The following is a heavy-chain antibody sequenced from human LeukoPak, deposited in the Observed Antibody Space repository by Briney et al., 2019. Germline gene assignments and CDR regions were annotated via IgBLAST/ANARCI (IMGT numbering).Heavy chain of an antibody. J-gene: IGHJ5*02. D-gene: IGHD3-16*01. CDR3: ARLRGGNWFDP. CDR1: GGSISSYY. CDR2: IYYSGST. Sequence: SKTLSLTCTVSGGSISSYYWSWIRQPPGKGLEWIGYIYYSGSTNYNPSLKSRVTISVDTSKNQFSLKLSSVTAADTAVYYCARLRGGNWFDPWGQGTLVTVSS. V-gene: IGHV4-59*01.